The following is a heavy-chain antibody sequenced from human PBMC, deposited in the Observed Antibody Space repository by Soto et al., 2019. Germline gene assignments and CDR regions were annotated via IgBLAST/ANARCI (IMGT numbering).Heavy chain of an antibody. V-gene: IGHV4-59*01. CDR2: IYYTGST. CDR1: GGSISSYF. Sequence: QVQLQESGPGLVKPSETLSLTCTVSGGSISSYFWSWIRQPPGKGLEWIGYIYYTGSTNYNPSLTSRVTLSVDTSKTQFSLQLSSVTAADTAVYYCATFNWYFDLWGRGTLVTVSS. J-gene: IGHJ2*01. CDR3: ATFNWYFDL.